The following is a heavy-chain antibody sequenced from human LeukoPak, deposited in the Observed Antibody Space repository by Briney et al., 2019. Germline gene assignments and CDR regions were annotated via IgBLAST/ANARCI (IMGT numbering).Heavy chain of an antibody. V-gene: IGHV3-33*01. D-gene: IGHD2-15*01. Sequence: PGGSLRLSCAAPGFTFSSYGMHWVRQAPGKGLEWVAVIWYDGSNKYYADSVKGRFTISRDNSKNTLYLQMNSLRAEDTAVYYCARDYCSGGSCFLDYWGQGTLVTVSS. CDR3: ARDYCSGGSCFLDY. CDR1: GFTFSSYG. J-gene: IGHJ4*02. CDR2: IWYDGSNK.